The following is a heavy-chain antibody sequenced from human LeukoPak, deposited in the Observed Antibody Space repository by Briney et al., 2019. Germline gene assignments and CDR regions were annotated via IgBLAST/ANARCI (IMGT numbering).Heavy chain of an antibody. CDR1: GYSISSGYY. D-gene: IGHD2-8*01. J-gene: IGHJ4*02. Sequence: KSSETLSLTCTVSGYSISSGYYWGWIRQPPGKGLEWIGSIYHSGSTYYNPSLKSRVTISVDTSKNQSSLKLSSVTAADTAVYYCARDSGYCTNGVCYLFDYWGQGTLVTVSS. V-gene: IGHV4-38-2*02. CDR2: IYHSGST. CDR3: ARDSGYCTNGVCYLFDY.